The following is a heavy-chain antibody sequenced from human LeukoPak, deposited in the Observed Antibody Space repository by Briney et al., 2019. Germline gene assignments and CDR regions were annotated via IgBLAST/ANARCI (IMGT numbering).Heavy chain of an antibody. CDR1: GFTFSSYG. Sequence: GGSLRLSCAASGFTFSSYGMRWVRQAPGKGLEWVAFIRYDGSNKYYADSVKGRFTISRDNSKNTLYLQMNSLRAEDTAVYYCAKDPRPYGGSTYYFDYWGQGTLVTVSS. CDR3: AKDPRPYGGSTYYFDY. V-gene: IGHV3-30*02. CDR2: IRYDGSNK. J-gene: IGHJ4*02. D-gene: IGHD5-12*01.